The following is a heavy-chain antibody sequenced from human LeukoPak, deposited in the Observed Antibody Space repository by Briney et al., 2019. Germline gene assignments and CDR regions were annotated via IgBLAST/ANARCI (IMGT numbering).Heavy chain of an antibody. CDR3: ARQIQLWSKSGIDY. CDR1: GGSFSGYY. V-gene: IGHV4-34*01. D-gene: IGHD5-18*01. J-gene: IGHJ4*02. CDR2: INHSGST. Sequence: PSETLSLTCAVYGGSFSGYYWSWIRQPPGKGLEWIGGINHSGSTNYNPSLKSRVTISVDTSKNQFSLKLSSVTAADTAVYYCARQIQLWSKSGIDYWGQGTLVTVSS.